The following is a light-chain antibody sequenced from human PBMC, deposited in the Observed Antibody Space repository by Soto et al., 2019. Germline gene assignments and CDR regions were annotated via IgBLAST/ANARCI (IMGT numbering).Light chain of an antibody. V-gene: IGLV1-51*01. CDR3: GAWDTSLSVVV. CDR1: SSNIGSNY. Sequence: QSVLTQPPSVSAAPGQRVTISCSGSSSNIGSNYVSWYQQLPGTAPKLLIYDNDKRPSGIPDRFSGSKSGTSATLGITGLQTGDEADYYCGAWDTSLSVVVFGGVTQLTVL. J-gene: IGLJ2*01. CDR2: DND.